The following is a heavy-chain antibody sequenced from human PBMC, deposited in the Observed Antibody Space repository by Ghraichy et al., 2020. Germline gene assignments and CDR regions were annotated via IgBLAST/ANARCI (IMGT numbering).Heavy chain of an antibody. J-gene: IGHJ6*02. CDR1: GFTFSSHG. CDR2: ISFDGSSK. D-gene: IGHD3-22*01. CDR3: VKDLKTQWLHVFGMDV. Sequence: LSLTCEASGFTFSSHGMHWVRQAPGKGLEWVAVISFDGSSKYYGDSVRDRFSISRDNSKNTLYLQMNSLRAEDTAVYYCVKDLKTQWLHVFGMDVWGQGTAVTVSS. V-gene: IGHV3-30*18.